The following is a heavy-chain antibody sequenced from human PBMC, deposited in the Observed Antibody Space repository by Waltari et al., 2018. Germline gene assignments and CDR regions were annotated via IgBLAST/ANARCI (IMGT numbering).Heavy chain of an antibody. CDR3: ARVGRIAAAAPSWFDP. V-gene: IGHV4-34*01. Sequence: QVQLVESGGGVVQPGRSLRLSCAASGFTFSSYGMHWVRQAPGKGLEWIGEINHSGSTNYNPSLKSRVTISVDTSKNQFSLKLSSVTAADTAVYYCARVGRIAAAAPSWFDPWGQGTLVTVSS. D-gene: IGHD6-13*01. J-gene: IGHJ5*02. CDR2: INHSGST. CDR1: GFTFSSYG.